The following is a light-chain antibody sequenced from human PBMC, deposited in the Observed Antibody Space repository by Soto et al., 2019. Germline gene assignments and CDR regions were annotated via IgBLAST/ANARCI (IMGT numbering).Light chain of an antibody. CDR3: QQYDSSPLT. V-gene: IGKV3-20*01. CDR2: GAS. Sequence: EIVLTQSRATLSLSPGERATLSCRASQSVISNFLAWYQQKPGQAPRLLIYGASNRATGIPDRFSGSGSGTDFTLTISRLEPEDFAVYYCQQYDSSPLTFGGGTKVEIK. CDR1: QSVISNF. J-gene: IGKJ4*01.